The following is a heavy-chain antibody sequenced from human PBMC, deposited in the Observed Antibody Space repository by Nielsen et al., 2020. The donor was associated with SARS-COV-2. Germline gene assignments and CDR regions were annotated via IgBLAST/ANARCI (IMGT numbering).Heavy chain of an antibody. CDR2: IYYSGST. D-gene: IGHD2-21*02. CDR3: ARERVVTAIRNFGY. J-gene: IGHJ4*02. Sequence: SETLSLTCTVSGGSISSSSYYWGWIRQPPGKGLEWIGSIYYSGSTYYNPSLKSRVTISVDTSKNQFSLKLSSVTAADTAVYYCARERVVTAIRNFGYWGQGTLVTVSS. V-gene: IGHV4-39*01. CDR1: GGSISSSSYY.